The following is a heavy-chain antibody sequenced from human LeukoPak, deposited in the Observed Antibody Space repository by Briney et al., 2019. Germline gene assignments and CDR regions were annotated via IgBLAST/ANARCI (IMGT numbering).Heavy chain of an antibody. CDR1: GFTFDDYE. CDR3: AREMDDILTGYGLDY. Sequence: GGSLRLSCAASGFTFDDYEMSWVRQAPGKGLEWVSGINWNGGSTGYADSVKGRFTISRDNAKNSLYLQMNSLRAEDTAVYYCAREMDDILTGYGLDYWGQGTLVTVSS. V-gene: IGHV3-20*04. J-gene: IGHJ4*02. D-gene: IGHD3-9*01. CDR2: INWNGGST.